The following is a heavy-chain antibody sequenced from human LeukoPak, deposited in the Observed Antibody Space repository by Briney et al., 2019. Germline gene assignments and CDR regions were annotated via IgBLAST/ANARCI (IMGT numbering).Heavy chain of an antibody. D-gene: IGHD3-16*01. CDR1: GGSISSGCYY. J-gene: IGHJ4*02. CDR3: ARAGGFFSPFGY. Sequence: PSESLSLTCAVSGGSISSGCYYWSWIRQDPGDGLEWIGYIYYSGSTYYNPSLKSRVTISIDTSKNHFSLKLSSVTAADTAVYYCARAGGFFSPFGYWGQGTLVTVSS. CDR2: IYYSGST. V-gene: IGHV4-31*02.